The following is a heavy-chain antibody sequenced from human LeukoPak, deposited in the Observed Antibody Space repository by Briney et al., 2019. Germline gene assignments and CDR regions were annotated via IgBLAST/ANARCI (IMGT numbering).Heavy chain of an antibody. Sequence: GASVKVSCKASRYTFTAYYMHWVRQAPGQELEWMGWINSNSGDKDYAQKLQGRITMTRDTSIGTAYMELSSLISGVTAMYYCAREALTATKNFGYWGQGALVTVSS. CDR1: RYTFTAYY. CDR3: AREALTATKNFGY. CDR2: INSNSGDK. J-gene: IGHJ4*02. D-gene: IGHD1-7*01. V-gene: IGHV1-2*02.